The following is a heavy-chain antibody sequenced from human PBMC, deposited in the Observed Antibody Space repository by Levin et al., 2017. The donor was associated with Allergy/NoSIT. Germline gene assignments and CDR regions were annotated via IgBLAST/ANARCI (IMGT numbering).Heavy chain of an antibody. Sequence: GESLKISCKVSGYTLTELSMHWVRQAPGKGLEWMGGFDPEDGETIYAQKFQGRVTMTEDTSTDTAYMELSSLRSEDTAVYYCATSAANYYYYYGMDVWGQGTTVTVSS. J-gene: IGHJ6*02. V-gene: IGHV1-24*01. CDR2: FDPEDGET. CDR3: ATSAANYYYYYGMDV. CDR1: GYTLTELS. D-gene: IGHD2-2*01.